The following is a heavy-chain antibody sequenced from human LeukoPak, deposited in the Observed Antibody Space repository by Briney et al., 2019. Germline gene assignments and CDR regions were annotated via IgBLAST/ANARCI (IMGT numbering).Heavy chain of an antibody. J-gene: IGHJ4*02. CDR2: TSYTGSNK. D-gene: IGHD3-16*01. V-gene: IGHV3-30*04. Sequence: PGGSLRLSCAGSGFTFSSYALYWVRQAPGKGLEWVTLTSYTGSNKWYADSVKGRFTISRDNSKNTLFLQMNSLRPEDTAVYYCARGTLETKGGIDYWGRGTMVTVSS. CDR1: GFTFSSYA. CDR3: ARGTLETKGGIDY.